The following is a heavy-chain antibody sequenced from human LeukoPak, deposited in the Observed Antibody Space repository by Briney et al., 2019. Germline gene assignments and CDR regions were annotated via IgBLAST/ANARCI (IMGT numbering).Heavy chain of an antibody. CDR1: GFTFSNYA. J-gene: IGHJ4*02. V-gene: IGHV3-23*01. D-gene: IGHD3-10*01. Sequence: GGSLRLSCAASGFTFSNYAMSWVRQAPGKGLEWVSAIGGSDDSTYYADSVKGRFTISRDNARNSVYLEMNSLRDEDTAVYFCARPYRWGSHYTNPAEYWGQGTLVTVPS. CDR3: ARPYRWGSHYTNPAEY. CDR2: IGGSDDST.